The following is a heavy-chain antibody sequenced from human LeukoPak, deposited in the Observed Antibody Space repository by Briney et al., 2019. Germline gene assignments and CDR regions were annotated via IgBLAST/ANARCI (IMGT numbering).Heavy chain of an antibody. CDR3: ARGRNSVYYFNVVAPSYFDY. D-gene: IGHD3-22*01. Sequence: ASVKVSCKASGYTFTGYYMHWVRQAPGQGLEWMGRINPNSGGTNYAQKFQGRVTMTRDTSINKAYMDLSRLRSDDTAVYYCARGRNSVYYFNVVAPSYFDYWGQGTLVTVSS. CDR2: INPNSGGT. V-gene: IGHV1-2*06. CDR1: GYTFTGYY. J-gene: IGHJ4*02.